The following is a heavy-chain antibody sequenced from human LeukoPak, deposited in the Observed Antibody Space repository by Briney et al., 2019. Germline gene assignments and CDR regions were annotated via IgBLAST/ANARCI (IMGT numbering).Heavy chain of an antibody. V-gene: IGHV3-21*01. CDR1: GFTFSSYS. CDR2: ISSSSGYI. Sequence: GGSLRLSCAASGFTFSSYSMNWVRQAPGKGLEWVSSISSSSGYIYYADSVKGRFTISRDNAKNSLYLQVNSLRAEDTAVYYCARDGGRREDYWGQGALVTVSS. CDR3: ARDGGRREDY. D-gene: IGHD2-15*01. J-gene: IGHJ4*02.